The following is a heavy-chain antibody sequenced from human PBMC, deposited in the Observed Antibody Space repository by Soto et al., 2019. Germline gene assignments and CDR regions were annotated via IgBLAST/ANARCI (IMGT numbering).Heavy chain of an antibody. CDR1: GFTFSSYA. D-gene: IGHD4-4*01. CDR3: AKEGHNSNEYVYFDY. CDR2: ISDSADST. V-gene: IGHV3-23*01. Sequence: EVPLLESGGGLVQPGGSLRLSCAASGFTFSSYAMSWVRQAPGKGLEWVSAISDSADSTSYPDSVEGRFSISRANSRSTLNVKKINLRADDTAVYYCAKEGHNSNEYVYFDYCSQGSLGIVAS. J-gene: IGHJ4*02.